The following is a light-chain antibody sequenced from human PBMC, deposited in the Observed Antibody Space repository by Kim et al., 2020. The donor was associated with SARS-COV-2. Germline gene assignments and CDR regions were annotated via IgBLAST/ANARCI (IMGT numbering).Light chain of an antibody. CDR2: QDT. CDR3: QTWDSTTEV. Sequence: VSPGQTASITCSGDKLGDKFACWYQQKPGQSPVLVIYQDTKRPSGIPDRFSGSNSGNTATLTISGAQAMDEADYYCQTWDSTTEVFGTGTKVTVL. V-gene: IGLV3-1*01. J-gene: IGLJ1*01. CDR1: KLGDKF.